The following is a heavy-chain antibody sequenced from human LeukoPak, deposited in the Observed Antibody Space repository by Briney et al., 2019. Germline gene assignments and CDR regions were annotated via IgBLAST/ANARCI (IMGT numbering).Heavy chain of an antibody. J-gene: IGHJ4*02. CDR2: ISYDGSNK. V-gene: IGHV3-30-3*01. Sequence: RGSLRLSCAASGFTFSSYAMHWVRQAPGKGLEWVAVISYDGSNKYYADSVKGRFTISRDNSKNTLYLQMNSLRAEDTAVYYCAREAIAVAAGYFDYWGQGTLVTVSS. D-gene: IGHD6-19*01. CDR1: GFTFSSYA. CDR3: AREAIAVAAGYFDY.